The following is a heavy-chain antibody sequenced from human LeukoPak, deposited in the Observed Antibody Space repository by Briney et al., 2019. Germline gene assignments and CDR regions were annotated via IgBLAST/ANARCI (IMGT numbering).Heavy chain of an antibody. CDR2: ISRSGDTI. CDR3: APPLVEMATIGIDY. CDR1: GFTFSSYS. V-gene: IGHV3-48*04. D-gene: IGHD5-24*01. Sequence: PGGSLRLSCAASGFTFSSYSMNWVRQAPGKGLEWISYISRSGDTIHYADSVKGRFTISRDNAKNSLYLQMNSLRAEDTAVYYCAPPLVEMATIGIDYWGQGTLVTVSS. J-gene: IGHJ4*02.